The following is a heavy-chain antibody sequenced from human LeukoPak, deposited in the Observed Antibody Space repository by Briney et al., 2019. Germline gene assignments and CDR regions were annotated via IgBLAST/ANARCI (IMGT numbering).Heavy chain of an antibody. V-gene: IGHV3-30*18. J-gene: IGHJ4*02. CDR2: ISYDGSKK. CDR3: AKSGGSYFDY. Sequence: GGSLRLSCAASGFTFSSYGMHWVRQAPGKGLEWEAVISYDGSKKYYADSVKGRFTISRDNSKNTLYLQMNSLRAEDTAVYYCAKSGGSYFDYWGQGTLVTVSS. D-gene: IGHD1-26*01. CDR1: GFTFSSYG.